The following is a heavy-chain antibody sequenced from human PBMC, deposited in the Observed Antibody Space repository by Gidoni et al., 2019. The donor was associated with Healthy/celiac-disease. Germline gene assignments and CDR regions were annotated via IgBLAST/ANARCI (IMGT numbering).Heavy chain of an antibody. Sequence: EVQLLESGGGLVQPGGSLRLSCAASGFTFSSYAMRWVRQAPGKGLEWVSTINGNGGSTYYADSVKGRFTISRDNSKNTLYLQMNSLRAEDTAVYYCAKPGAQAHYGYLESYFDYWGQGTLVTVSS. D-gene: IGHD5-18*01. CDR2: INGNGGST. J-gene: IGHJ4*02. CDR3: AKPGAQAHYGYLESYFDY. V-gene: IGHV3-23*01. CDR1: GFTFSSYA.